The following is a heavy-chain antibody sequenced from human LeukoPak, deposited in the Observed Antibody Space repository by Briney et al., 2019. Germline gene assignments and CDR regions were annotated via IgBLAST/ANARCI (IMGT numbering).Heavy chain of an antibody. CDR2: ISSSSSTI. V-gene: IGHV3-48*01. CDR3: ARDEAMGEDY. J-gene: IGHJ4*02. CDR1: GFTFSSYS. D-gene: IGHD1-26*01. Sequence: PGGSLRLSCAASGFTFSSYSMNWVRQAPGKGLEWVSYISSSSSTIYYADSVKGRFTISRDNAKNSLHLQMNSLRAEDTAVYYCARDEAMGEDYWGQGTLVTVSS.